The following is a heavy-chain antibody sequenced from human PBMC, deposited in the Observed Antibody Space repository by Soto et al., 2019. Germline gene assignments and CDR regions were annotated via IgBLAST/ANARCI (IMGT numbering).Heavy chain of an antibody. CDR3: ARGGAAQKSGYYYFGL. CDR1: GFTFSSYD. J-gene: IGHJ1*01. Sequence: GGSLRLSCAASGFTFSSYDMHWVRQVTGKGLEWVSTFGSSGDTYYPGSLKGRFTISRENAKNSLYLQMNSLRAEDTAVYYCARGGAAQKSGYYYFGLWGQGTLVTVSS. D-gene: IGHD3-22*01. CDR2: FGSSGDT. V-gene: IGHV3-13*04.